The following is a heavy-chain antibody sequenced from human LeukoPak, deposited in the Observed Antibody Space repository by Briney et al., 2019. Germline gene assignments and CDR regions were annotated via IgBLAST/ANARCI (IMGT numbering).Heavy chain of an antibody. CDR3: TTEYRCSSTSCYDGENFDY. CDR2: IKSKTDGGTT. Sequence: GGSLRLSCAASGFTFSSAWMSWVRQAPGKGLEGVGRIKSKTDGGTTDYAAPVKGRFTISRDDSKNTLYLQMNSLKTEDTAVYYCTTEYRCSSTSCYDGENFDYWGQGTLVTVSS. V-gene: IGHV3-15*01. D-gene: IGHD2-2*01. J-gene: IGHJ4*02. CDR1: GFTFSSAW.